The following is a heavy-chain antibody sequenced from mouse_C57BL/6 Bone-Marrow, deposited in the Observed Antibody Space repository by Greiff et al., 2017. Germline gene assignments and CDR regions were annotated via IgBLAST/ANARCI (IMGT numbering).Heavy chain of an antibody. D-gene: IGHD2-2*01. Sequence: QVQLKQSGPELVRPGASVKISCKAPGYTFPSHWMQWVRQRPGQGLEWIGEIFPGSGSTYYNEKFKGKATLTVDTSSSTAYMQLSSLTSEDSAVYFGARYGYDYWGQGTTLTVSS. CDR3: ARYGYDY. J-gene: IGHJ2*01. CDR1: GYTFPSHW. CDR2: IFPGSGST. V-gene: IGHV1-56*01.